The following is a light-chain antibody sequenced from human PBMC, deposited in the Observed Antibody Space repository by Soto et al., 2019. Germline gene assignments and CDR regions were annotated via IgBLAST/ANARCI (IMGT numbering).Light chain of an antibody. CDR2: DAS. CDR3: QQHTNWQST. J-gene: IGKJ4*01. Sequence: EIVLTQSPGTLSLSPGERATLSCWASQNVRNNYLAWYQQKPGQAPRFLIYDASSRATGIPDRFGGSGSGTDFILTISRLEPEDFAVYYCQQHTNWQSTFGGGTKVDIK. CDR1: QNVRNNY. V-gene: IGKV3D-20*02.